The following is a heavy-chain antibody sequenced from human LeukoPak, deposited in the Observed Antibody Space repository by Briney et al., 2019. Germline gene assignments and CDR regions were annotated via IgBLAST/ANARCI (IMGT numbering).Heavy chain of an antibody. CDR3: ARFAVHRRLTVAGQFGLDY. CDR2: TNSSGGST. J-gene: IGHJ4*02. D-gene: IGHD6-19*01. V-gene: IGHV1-46*01. CDR1: GYIFTSYN. Sequence: GASVKVSCKASGYIFTSYNMYWVRQAPGQGLEWMGRTNSSGGSTNYAQKFQGRVTKTRDTSTSTVYMELSSLRSEDTAVYYCARFAVHRRLTVAGQFGLDYWGQGTLVTVSS.